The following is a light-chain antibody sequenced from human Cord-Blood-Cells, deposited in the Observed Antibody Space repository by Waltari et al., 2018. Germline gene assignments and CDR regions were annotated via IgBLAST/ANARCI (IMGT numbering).Light chain of an antibody. Sequence: QSVLTQPPSVSGAPGQRVTISCTGSSSNIGAGYDVNWYQQLPGTAPKLLIYGNSNRPSGVPDRFSGSKSGTSASLTITGLQAGDEADYYCQSYDSSLSGHVVFGGGTKLTVL. J-gene: IGLJ2*01. CDR1: SSNIGAGYD. V-gene: IGLV1-40*01. CDR3: QSYDSSLSGHVV. CDR2: GNS.